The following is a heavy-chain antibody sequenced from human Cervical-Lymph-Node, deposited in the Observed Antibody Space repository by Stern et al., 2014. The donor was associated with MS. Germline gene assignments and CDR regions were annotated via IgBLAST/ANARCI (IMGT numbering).Heavy chain of an antibody. Sequence: EMQLVESGGGLVQPGGSLRLSCAASGLTFNAYWMTWVRQAPGKGLEWVANIKEDGSEKYYVDSVKGRFTISRVNAKDSLYLQMSSLRAEDTAVYYCGTGSHYDYWGQGTLVTVSS. V-gene: IGHV3-7*01. J-gene: IGHJ4*02. D-gene: IGHD7-27*01. CDR3: GTGSHYDY. CDR2: IKEDGSEK. CDR1: GLTFNAYW.